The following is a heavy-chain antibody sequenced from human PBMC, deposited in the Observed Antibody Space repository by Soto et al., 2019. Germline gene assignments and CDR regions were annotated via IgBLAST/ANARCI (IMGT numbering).Heavy chain of an antibody. CDR2: ISYDGSNK. V-gene: IGHV3-30*18. CDR3: AKDFSGWYGSSDYGF. Sequence: QVQLVESGGGVVQPGRSLRLSCAASGFTFSSYGMHWVRQAPGKGLEWVAVISYDGSNKYYADSVKGRFTISRDNSKNTLYLQMNSLRAEDTAVYYCAKDFSGWYGSSDYGFWGQGTLVTVSS. CDR1: GFTFSSYG. J-gene: IGHJ1*01. D-gene: IGHD6-19*01.